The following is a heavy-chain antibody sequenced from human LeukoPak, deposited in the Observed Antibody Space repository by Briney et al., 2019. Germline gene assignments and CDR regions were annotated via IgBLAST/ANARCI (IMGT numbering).Heavy chain of an antibody. J-gene: IGHJ5*02. Sequence: SETLSLTGAVYGGSFSGYYWSWIRQPPGKGLEWIGEVNHSGSTNYNPSLKSRVTISVDTSKNQFSLKLSSVTAADTALYYCASLGYCGGDCSTNWFDPWGQGTLVTVSS. CDR1: GGSFSGYY. D-gene: IGHD2-21*02. CDR2: VNHSGST. CDR3: ASLGYCGGDCSTNWFDP. V-gene: IGHV4-34*01.